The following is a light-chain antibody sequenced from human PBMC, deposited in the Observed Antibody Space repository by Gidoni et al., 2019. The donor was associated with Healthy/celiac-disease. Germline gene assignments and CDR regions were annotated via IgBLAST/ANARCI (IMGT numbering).Light chain of an antibody. V-gene: IGKV3-20*01. CDR2: GAS. Sequence: VLTHSPGTLSLSPGERAPLFCRASQSVSSCYLACYQQKPGQAPRLLIYGASRRGTGIPNRSSGSGSGTDFTLTISRLEPEDVAVYYCQQYGSSPYTFGQGTKLEIK. CDR1: QSVSSCY. J-gene: IGKJ2*01. CDR3: QQYGSSPYT.